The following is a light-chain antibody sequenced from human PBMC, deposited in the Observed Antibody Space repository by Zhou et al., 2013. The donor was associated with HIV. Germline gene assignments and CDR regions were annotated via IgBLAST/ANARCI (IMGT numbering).Light chain of an antibody. J-gene: IGKJ3*01. CDR2: STS. V-gene: IGKV1-27*01. CDR1: QGINDY. Sequence: DIQVTQSPSSLSASVGDRVTITCRASQGINDYLAWYQQKPGKIPELLIYSTSTLESGVPSRFSGSVSGTDFTLTISSLQPEDVATYYCQQAKSFPFTFGPGTKVFVK. CDR3: QQAKSFPFT.